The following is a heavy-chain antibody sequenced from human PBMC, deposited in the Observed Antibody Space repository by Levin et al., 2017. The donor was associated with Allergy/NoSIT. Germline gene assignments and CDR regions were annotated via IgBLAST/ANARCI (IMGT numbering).Heavy chain of an antibody. CDR2: IVPVFGST. V-gene: IGHV1-69*13. J-gene: IGHJ4*02. CDR1: GGTFRHYA. Sequence: ASVKVSCKASGGTFRHYALSWVRQAPGQGFEWMGGIVPVFGSTNYAQKFHGRVTITADESMSTANMELSSLTSDDTAVYYCVTRSACSSGHYYFDYWGQGTLVTVSS. D-gene: IGHD5-18*01. CDR3: VTRSACSSGHYYFDY.